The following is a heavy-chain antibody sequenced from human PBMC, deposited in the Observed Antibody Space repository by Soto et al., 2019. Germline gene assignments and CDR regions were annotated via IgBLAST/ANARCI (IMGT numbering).Heavy chain of an antibody. D-gene: IGHD2-8*02. CDR2: IRSKANSYAT. CDR1: GFTFSGSA. V-gene: IGHV3-73*01. J-gene: IGHJ6*02. CDR3: ISVSRTVYYGMDV. Sequence: GSLRLSCAASGFTFSGSAMHWVRQASGKGLEWVGRIRSKANSYATAYAASVKGRFTISRDDSKNTAYLQMNSLKTEDTAVYYCISVSRTVYYGMDVWGQGTTVTVSS.